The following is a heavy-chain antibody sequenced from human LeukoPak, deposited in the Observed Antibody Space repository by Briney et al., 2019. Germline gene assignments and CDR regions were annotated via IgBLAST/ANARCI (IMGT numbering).Heavy chain of an antibody. D-gene: IGHD5-24*01. Sequence: SETLSLACAVYGGSFSGYYWSWIRQPPGKGLEWIGEINHSGSTNYNPSLKSRVTISVDTSKNQFSLKLSSVTAADTAVYYCARACRDGYFDYWGQGTLVTVSS. CDR2: INHSGST. CDR1: GGSFSGYY. J-gene: IGHJ4*02. V-gene: IGHV4-34*01. CDR3: ARACRDGYFDY.